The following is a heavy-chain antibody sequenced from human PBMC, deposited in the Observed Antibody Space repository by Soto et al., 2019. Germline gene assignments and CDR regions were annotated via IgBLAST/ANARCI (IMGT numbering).Heavy chain of an antibody. CDR3: ASFRRNNYYYGMDV. D-gene: IGHD1-1*01. V-gene: IGHV1-18*01. Sequence: ASVKVSCKASGYTFTSYCISWVRQAPGQGLEWMGWISAYNGNTNYAQKLQGRVTMTTDTSTSTAYMELRSLRSDDTAVYYCASFRRNNYYYGMDVWGQGTTVTVSS. CDR1: GYTFTSYC. CDR2: ISAYNGNT. J-gene: IGHJ6*02.